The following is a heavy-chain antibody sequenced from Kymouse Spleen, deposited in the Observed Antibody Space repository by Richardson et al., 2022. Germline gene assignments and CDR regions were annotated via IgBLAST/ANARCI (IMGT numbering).Heavy chain of an antibody. CDR1: GGSFSGYY. J-gene: IGHJ6*02. CDR2: INHSGST. CDR3: AREWELPGGMDV. D-gene: IGHD1-26*01. Sequence: QVQLQQWGAGLLKPSETLSLTCAVYGGSFSGYYWSWIRQPPGKGLEWIGEINHSGSTNYNPSLKSRVTISVDTSKNQFSLKLSSVTAADTAVYYCAREWELPGGMDVWGQGTTVTVSS. V-gene: IGHV4-34*01.